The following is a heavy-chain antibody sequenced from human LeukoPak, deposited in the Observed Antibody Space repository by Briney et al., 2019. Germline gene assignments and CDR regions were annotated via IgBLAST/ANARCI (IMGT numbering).Heavy chain of an antibody. J-gene: IGHJ4*02. Sequence: GGSLRLSCAASGFTFSNAWMSWVRQAPGKGLEWVGRIKSKSDGGTTDYAAPVKGRFTISRDDSKNTLYLQMNSLKTEDTAVYYCTTDNGYTPSFFDYWGQETLVTVSS. D-gene: IGHD5-18*01. V-gene: IGHV3-15*01. CDR1: GFTFSNAW. CDR2: IKSKSDGGTT. CDR3: TTDNGYTPSFFDY.